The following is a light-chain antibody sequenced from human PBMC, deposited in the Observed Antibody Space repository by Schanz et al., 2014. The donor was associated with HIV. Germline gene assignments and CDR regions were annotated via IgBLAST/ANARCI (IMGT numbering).Light chain of an antibody. CDR3: QHYGTSLRT. Sequence: EIVMTQSPATLSVSPGERVTLSCGASQSVGSSLAWYQQKRDQPPRLVIYATSTRAAGIPDRFSGTGSGTDFTLTISSLEPEDFAVYYCQHYGTSLRTFGQGTKVEIK. J-gene: IGKJ1*01. CDR1: QSVGSS. V-gene: IGKV3-20*01. CDR2: ATS.